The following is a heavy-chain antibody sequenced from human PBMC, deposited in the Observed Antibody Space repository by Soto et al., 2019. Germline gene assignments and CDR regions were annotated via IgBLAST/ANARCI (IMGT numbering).Heavy chain of an antibody. D-gene: IGHD3-9*01. V-gene: IGHV1-46*01. CDR3: ARGTNSQLRYCDWPLDY. Sequence: GASVKVSCKASGYTFTSYYMHWVRQAPGQGLEWMGIINPSGRSTSYAQKFQGRVTVTRDTSTSTVYMELSSLRSEDTAVYYCARGTNSQLRYCDWPLDYWGQGTLVTVSS. J-gene: IGHJ4*02. CDR1: GYTFTSYY. CDR2: INPSGRST.